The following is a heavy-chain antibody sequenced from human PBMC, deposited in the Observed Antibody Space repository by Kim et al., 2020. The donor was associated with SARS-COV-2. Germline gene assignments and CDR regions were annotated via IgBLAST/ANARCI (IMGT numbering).Heavy chain of an antibody. J-gene: IGHJ6*02. CDR3: AKDPLSWNYYYGMDV. CDR2: ISGNGGKI. D-gene: IGHD1-1*01. V-gene: IGHV3-23*01. CDR1: GFTFSTCA. Sequence: AGSLRLSCVASGFTFSTCAMSWVRQAPGKGLEWVSVISGNGGKIYYGDSVKGRFIISRDNSKNTVYLQMNSLRAEDTAIYYCAKDPLSWNYYYGMDVWG.